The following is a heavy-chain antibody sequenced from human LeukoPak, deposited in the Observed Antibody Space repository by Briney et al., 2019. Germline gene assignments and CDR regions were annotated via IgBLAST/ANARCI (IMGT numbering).Heavy chain of an antibody. CDR1: GFTFSSYA. V-gene: IGHV3-30-3*01. D-gene: IGHD6-6*01. J-gene: IGHJ4*02. Sequence: GGSLRLSCAASGFTFSSYAMHWVRQAPGKGLEWVAVISYDGSNKYYADSVKGRFTISRDNSKNTLYLQMNSLRAEDTAVYYCARDREMYSSSPLFDYWGQGTLVTVSS. CDR2: ISYDGSNK. CDR3: ARDREMYSSSPLFDY.